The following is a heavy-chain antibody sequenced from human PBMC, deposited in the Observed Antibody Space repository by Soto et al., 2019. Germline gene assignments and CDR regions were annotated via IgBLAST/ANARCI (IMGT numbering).Heavy chain of an antibody. J-gene: IGHJ6*02. D-gene: IGHD2-2*01. CDR2: ISYDGSNK. Sequence: QVQLVESGGGVVQPGRSLRLSCAASGFTFSSYGMHWVRQAPGKGLEWVAVISYDGSNKYYADSVKGRFTISRDNSKNTLYLQMNSLRAEDTAVYYCAKGYCSSTSCYAHYYGMDVWGQGTTVTVSS. CDR1: GFTFSSYG. V-gene: IGHV3-30*18. CDR3: AKGYCSSTSCYAHYYGMDV.